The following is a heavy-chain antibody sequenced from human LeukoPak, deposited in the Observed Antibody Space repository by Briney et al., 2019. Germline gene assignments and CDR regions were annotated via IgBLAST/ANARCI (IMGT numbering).Heavy chain of an antibody. V-gene: IGHV4-30-4*01. D-gene: IGHD5-24*01. CDR1: GGSISSGDYY. CDR2: IYYSGGT. CDR3: ARHRDIYYYYYYMDV. Sequence: SETLSLTCTVSGGSISSGDYYWSWIRQPPGKGLEWIGYIYYSGGTYYNPSLKSRVTISVDTSKNQFSLKLSSVTAADTAVYYCARHRDIYYYYYYMDVWGKGTTVTVSS. J-gene: IGHJ6*03.